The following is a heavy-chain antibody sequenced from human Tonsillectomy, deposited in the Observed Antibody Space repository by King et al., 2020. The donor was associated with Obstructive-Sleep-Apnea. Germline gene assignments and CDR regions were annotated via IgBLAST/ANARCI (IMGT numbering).Heavy chain of an antibody. V-gene: IGHV3-30*02. CDR3: AKEPVDTAMVRTFYYGLDV. CDR2: VRYDGNNK. Sequence: VQLVESGGGVVQPGRSLRLSCAASGFTFSNFGMHWGRQAPGKGLEWVAFVRYDGNNKYYADSVKGRLTISRDNSKNTLYLQMNSLRVEDTAVYYCAKEPVDTAMVRTFYYGLDVWGQGTTVTVSS. D-gene: IGHD5-18*01. CDR1: GFTFSNFG. J-gene: IGHJ6*02.